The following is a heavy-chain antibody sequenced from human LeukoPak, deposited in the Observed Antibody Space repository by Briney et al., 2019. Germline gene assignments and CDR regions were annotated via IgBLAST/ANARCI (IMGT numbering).Heavy chain of an antibody. V-gene: IGHV3-20*04. J-gene: IGHJ6*03. CDR1: GFRFDDYS. D-gene: IGHD2-15*01. CDR3: GRVHCSTNSCYDYYDYYMDV. CDR2: INWDGAST. Sequence: RPGGSLRLSCEASGFRFDDYSMNWVRHVPGKGLEWVAGINWDGASTGYRDSMKGRFTISRDNGKNSLYLQVNSLRVEDTAVYYCGRVHCSTNSCYDYYDYYMDVSGKGTTVTVSS.